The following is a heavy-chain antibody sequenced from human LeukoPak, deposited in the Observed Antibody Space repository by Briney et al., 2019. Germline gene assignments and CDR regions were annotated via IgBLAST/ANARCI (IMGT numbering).Heavy chain of an antibody. CDR3: AKGRDYGDF. J-gene: IGHJ4*02. CDR2: INQDGREK. CDR1: GFTFSSYW. Sequence: GGSLTLSCRVSGFTFSSYWMTWVRQVPGKGLQWVANINQDGREKYYMDSMKGRLNISRDNTENSVFLQLTSLRPEDTGIYFCAKGRDYGDFWGQGTLVAVSS. V-gene: IGHV3-7*01.